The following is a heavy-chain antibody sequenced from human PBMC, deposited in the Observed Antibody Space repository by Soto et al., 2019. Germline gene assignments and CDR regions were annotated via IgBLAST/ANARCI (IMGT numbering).Heavy chain of an antibody. V-gene: IGHV1-69*13. J-gene: IGHJ6*02. CDR3: ARSMTTVTTYYYYGMDV. CDR1: GGTFSSYA. D-gene: IGHD4-17*01. Sequence: SVKVSCKASGGTFSSYAISWVRQAPGQGLEWMGGIIPIFGTANYAQKFQGRVTITADESTSTAYMELSSLRSEDTAVYYCARSMTTVTTYYYYGMDVWGQGTTVTVSS. CDR2: IIPIFGTA.